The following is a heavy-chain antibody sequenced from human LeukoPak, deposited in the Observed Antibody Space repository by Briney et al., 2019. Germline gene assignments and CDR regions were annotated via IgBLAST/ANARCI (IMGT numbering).Heavy chain of an antibody. CDR1: GYSISSGYY. V-gene: IGHV4-38-2*02. D-gene: IGHD3-10*01. Sequence: SETLSLTCTVSGYSISSGYYWGWIRQPPGKGLEWIGSIYHSGSTYYNPSLKSRVTISVDTSKNQFSQKLSSVTAADTAVYYCARPPITMVRGVIDYYYGMDVWGQGTTVTVSS. J-gene: IGHJ6*02. CDR2: IYHSGST. CDR3: ARPPITMVRGVIDYYYGMDV.